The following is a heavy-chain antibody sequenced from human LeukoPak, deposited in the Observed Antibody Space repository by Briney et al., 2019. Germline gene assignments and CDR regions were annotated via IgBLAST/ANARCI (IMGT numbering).Heavy chain of an antibody. J-gene: IGHJ3*02. Sequence: SETLSLTCTVSGGSISSYYWSWIRQPPGKGLEWIGYIYYSGSTNYNPSLKSRVTISVDTSKNQFSLKLSSVTAADTAVYYCARNQSFSGTGSYVLDIWGQGQWSPSLQ. CDR1: GGSISSYY. V-gene: IGHV4-59*01. D-gene: IGHD1-14*01. CDR2: IYYSGST. CDR3: ARNQSFSGTGSYVLDI.